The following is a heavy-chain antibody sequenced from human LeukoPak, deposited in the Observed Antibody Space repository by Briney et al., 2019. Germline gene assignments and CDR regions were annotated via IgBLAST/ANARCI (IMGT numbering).Heavy chain of an antibody. V-gene: IGHV3-23*01. D-gene: IGHD1-1*01. Sequence: GGSLRLSCAASGFTFSSYAMSWVRQAPGKGLEWVSAISGSGGSTYYADSVKGRFTISRYNSKNTLYLQMNSLRAEDTAVYYCAKDLGRPGGGYWGQGTLVTVSS. CDR3: AKDLGRPGGGY. CDR1: GFTFSSYA. CDR2: ISGSGGST. J-gene: IGHJ4*02.